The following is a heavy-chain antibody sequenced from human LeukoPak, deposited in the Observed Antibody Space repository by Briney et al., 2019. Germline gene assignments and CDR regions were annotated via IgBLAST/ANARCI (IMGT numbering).Heavy chain of an antibody. CDR1: GYTFTSYA. J-gene: IGHJ6*02. Sequence: ASVKVSCKASGYTFTSYAMNWVRQAPGQGLEWMGWINTNTGNPTYAQGFTGRFVFSLDTSVSTAYLQISSLKAENTAVYYCARRGDHYYYYGMDVWGQGTTVTVSS. CDR3: ARRGDHYYYYGMDV. D-gene: IGHD7-27*01. V-gene: IGHV7-4-1*02. CDR2: INTNTGNP.